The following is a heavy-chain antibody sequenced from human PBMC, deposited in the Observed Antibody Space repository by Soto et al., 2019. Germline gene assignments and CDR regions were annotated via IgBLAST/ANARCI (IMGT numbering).Heavy chain of an antibody. Sequence: EVQLVESGGGLVQPGGSLRLSCAASGFTFSSYSMNWVRQAPGKGLEWVSYISSSSSTIYYADSVKGRFTISRDNAKNSLYLQMNSLRAEDTAVYYCARDSCSGGSCYYYYYMDVWGKGTTVTVSS. V-gene: IGHV3-48*01. CDR1: GFTFSSYS. CDR3: ARDSCSGGSCYYYYYMDV. J-gene: IGHJ6*03. D-gene: IGHD2-15*01. CDR2: ISSSSSTI.